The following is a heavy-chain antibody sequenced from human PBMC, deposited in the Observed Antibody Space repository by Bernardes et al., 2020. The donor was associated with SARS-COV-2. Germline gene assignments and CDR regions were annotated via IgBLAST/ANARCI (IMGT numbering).Heavy chain of an antibody. J-gene: IGHJ4*02. Sequence: GGSLRLSCAASGFTFSSYSMNWVRQAPGKGLEWVSSISSSSSYIYYADSVKGRFTISRDNAKNSLYLQMNSLRAEDTAVYYCARDGRYCSSTSCSRQVDYWGQGTLVTVSS. CDR2: ISSSSSYI. CDR1: GFTFSSYS. D-gene: IGHD2-2*01. V-gene: IGHV3-21*01. CDR3: ARDGRYCSSTSCSRQVDY.